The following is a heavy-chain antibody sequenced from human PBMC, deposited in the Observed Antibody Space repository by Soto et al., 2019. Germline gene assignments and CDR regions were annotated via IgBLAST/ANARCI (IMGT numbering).Heavy chain of an antibody. CDR3: ARGEDAFFYYGLDV. CDR2: IYDTGISGYTPST. V-gene: IGHV4-59*01. J-gene: IGHJ6*02. CDR1: GGSITSSH. Sequence: LSLTCTVSGGSITSSHWSWIRRPPGKGLEWIAYIYDTGISGYTPSTSYNPSLKSRVTMSVDTSKSQFSLKLTSVTAADTAVYYCARGEDAFFYYGLDVWGQGITVTVPS.